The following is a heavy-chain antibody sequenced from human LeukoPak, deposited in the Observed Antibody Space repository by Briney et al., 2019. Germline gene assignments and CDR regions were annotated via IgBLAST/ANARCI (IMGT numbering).Heavy chain of an antibody. Sequence: GGSLRLSCAASGFTFSNFVMSWVRQAPGKGLEWVSTIISSGDTTYYADSVKGRFTISRDNSESTLYLQMNSLRAEDTAVYYCAARPPGGWHYFHWWGQGTLVTVPS. CDR3: AARPPGGWHYFHW. CDR2: IISSGDTT. CDR1: GFTFSNFV. J-gene: IGHJ4*02. D-gene: IGHD6-19*01. V-gene: IGHV3-23*01.